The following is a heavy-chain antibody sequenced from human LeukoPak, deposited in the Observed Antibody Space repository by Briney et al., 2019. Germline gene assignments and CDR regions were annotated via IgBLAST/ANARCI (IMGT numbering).Heavy chain of an antibody. J-gene: IGHJ4*02. CDR1: GGSISSYY. V-gene: IGHV4-4*07. Sequence: SETLSLTCTVSGGSISSYYWSWIRQPAGKGLEWIGRIYTSGSTNYNPSLKSRVTMSVDTSKNQFSLKLSSVTAADTAVYYCARVHNTQNDYYDIPWAPIDYWGQGTLVTVSS. CDR3: ARVHNTQNDYYDIPWAPIDY. CDR2: IYTSGST. D-gene: IGHD3-22*01.